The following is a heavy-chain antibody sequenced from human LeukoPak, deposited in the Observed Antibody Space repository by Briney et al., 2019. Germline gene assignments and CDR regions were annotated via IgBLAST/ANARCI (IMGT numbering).Heavy chain of an antibody. J-gene: IGHJ4*02. V-gene: IGHV4-34*01. Sequence: QTSETLSLTCAVYGGSFSGYYWSWIRQPPGKGLEWIGEINHSGSTNYNPSLKSRVTMSVDTSKNQLSLKLSSVTAADTAVYYCARDRYYYDSSGYYQLDYWGQGTLVTVSS. D-gene: IGHD3-22*01. CDR3: ARDRYYYDSSGYYQLDY. CDR2: INHSGST. CDR1: GGSFSGYY.